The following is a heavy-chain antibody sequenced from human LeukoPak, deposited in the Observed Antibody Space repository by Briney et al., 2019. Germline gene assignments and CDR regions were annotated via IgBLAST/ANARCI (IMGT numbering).Heavy chain of an antibody. Sequence: GASVKVSCKASGYTFTSYGISWVRQAPGQGLEWMGWISAYNGNTNYAQKLQGRVTMTTDTPTSTAYMELRSLRSEDTAVYYCARDTKGDAFDIWGQGTMVTVSS. CDR2: ISAYNGNT. CDR1: GYTFTSYG. V-gene: IGHV1-18*01. CDR3: ARDTKGDAFDI. D-gene: IGHD2-8*01. J-gene: IGHJ3*02.